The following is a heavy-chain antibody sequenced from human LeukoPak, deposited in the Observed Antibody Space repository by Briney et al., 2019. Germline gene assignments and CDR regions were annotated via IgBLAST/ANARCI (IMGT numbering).Heavy chain of an antibody. CDR1: GGSISSYY. J-gene: IGHJ6*03. V-gene: IGHV4-59*01. CDR3: ARLKEVPAAPPPSNYPYRDV. Sequence: SETLSLTCTVSGGSISSYYWSWIRQPPGKGLEWIGYIYYSGSTNYNPSLKSRVTISVDTSKNQFSLKLSSVTAADTAVYYCARLKEVPAAPPPSNYPYRDVGA. D-gene: IGHD2-2*01. CDR2: IYYSGST.